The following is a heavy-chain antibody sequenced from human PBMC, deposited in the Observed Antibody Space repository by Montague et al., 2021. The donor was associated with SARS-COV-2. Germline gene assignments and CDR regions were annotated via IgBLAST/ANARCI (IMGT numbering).Heavy chain of an antibody. J-gene: IGHJ4*02. V-gene: IGHV4-39*01. CDR2: IYNDGGT. D-gene: IGHD3-10*02. CDR1: GASISSSSYY. CDR3: ARLVDPAVRSCEIDY. Sequence: SETLSLTCTVSGASISSSSYYWGWLRQPPGRGLEWIGRIYNDGGTYYNPSFNSRVTISVDTSKTQFSLNLSSVTAADTAVYSCARLVDPAVRSCEIDYWGQGTLVTVSS.